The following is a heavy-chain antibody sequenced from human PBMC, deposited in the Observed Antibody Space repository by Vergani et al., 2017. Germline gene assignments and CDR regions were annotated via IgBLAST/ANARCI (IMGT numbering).Heavy chain of an antibody. D-gene: IGHD6-19*01. CDR3: ARAKRCRLAVGATDS. Sequence: QEQLVQSGSELKKPGASVKVSCKASGYSFNNYAIHWVRQAPGQGLEWMGWINPTTGNPTYARAVTGRFVFSLDTSISKAYLQIGSLKAEDTAVYFCARAKRCRLAVGATDSWGQGTLLTVSS. J-gene: IGHJ4*02. CDR2: INPTTGNP. V-gene: IGHV7-4-1*01. CDR1: GYSFNNYA.